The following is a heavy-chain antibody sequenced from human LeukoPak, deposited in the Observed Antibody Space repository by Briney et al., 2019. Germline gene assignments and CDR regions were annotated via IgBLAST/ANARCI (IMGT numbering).Heavy chain of an antibody. Sequence: GGSLRLSCAAAGVAFSSYARHWGRQARGKGREGVSYIGSSSSTRYYADSVKGRFTLSRDNAKNSLYLQMNRLRAEDTAVYYCARDEKYTWASYYYYYMDVWGKETTVTISS. CDR1: GVAFSSYA. V-gene: IGHV3-48*01. J-gene: IGHJ6*03. CDR2: IGSSSSTR. CDR3: ARDEKYTWASYYYYYMDV. D-gene: IGHD5-18*01.